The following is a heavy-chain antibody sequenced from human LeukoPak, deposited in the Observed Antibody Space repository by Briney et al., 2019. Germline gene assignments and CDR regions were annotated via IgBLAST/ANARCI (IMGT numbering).Heavy chain of an antibody. CDR3: ARVGSYSSYYFDY. CDR2: IYYSGST. J-gene: IGHJ4*02. V-gene: IGHV4-59*01. Sequence: SETLSLTCTVSGGSISSYYWSWIRQPPGKGLEWIGYIYYSGSTNYNPSLKSRVTISVDTSKNQFSLKLRSVTAADTAVYYCARVGSYSSYYFDYWGQGTLVTVSS. D-gene: IGHD1-26*01. CDR1: GGSISSYY.